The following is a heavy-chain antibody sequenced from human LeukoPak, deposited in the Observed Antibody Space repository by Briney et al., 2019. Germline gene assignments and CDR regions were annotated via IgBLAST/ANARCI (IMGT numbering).Heavy chain of an antibody. CDR2: ISSSSSTI. Sequence: GGSLRLSCAASGFTFSNAWMSWVRQAPGKGLEWVSYISSSSSTIYYADSVKGRFTISRDNAKNSVYLQMNSLRDEDTAVYYCARGYDFDYWGQGTLVTVSS. CDR3: ARGYDFDY. J-gene: IGHJ4*02. D-gene: IGHD3-3*01. CDR1: GFTFSNAW. V-gene: IGHV3-48*02.